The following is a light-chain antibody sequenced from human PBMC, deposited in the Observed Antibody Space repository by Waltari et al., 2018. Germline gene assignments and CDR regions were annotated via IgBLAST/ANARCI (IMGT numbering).Light chain of an antibody. Sequence: EIVLTQSPATLSLSPGERATLPCVASQSVSSSYLAWYQQKPGLAPRLLIYDASSRATGIPDRFSGSGSGTDFTLTISRLEPEDFAVYYCQQYGSSPRTFGQGTKVEIK. V-gene: IGKV3D-20*01. CDR3: QQYGSSPRT. J-gene: IGKJ1*01. CDR1: QSVSSSY. CDR2: DAS.